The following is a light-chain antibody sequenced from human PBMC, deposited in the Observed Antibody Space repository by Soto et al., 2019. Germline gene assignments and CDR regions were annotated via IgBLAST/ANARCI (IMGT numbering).Light chain of an antibody. CDR3: AAWDDILKGPV. CDR2: SND. J-gene: IGLJ2*01. Sequence: QSVLTQPPSASGTTGQRVAISCSGSNSNIGSNTVNWYQQVPGTAPKALIYSNDQLPSGVPARFSASKSGSSASLAINGLKSEDEADYHFAAWDDILKGPVFCGGTKLTVL. CDR1: NSNIGSNT. V-gene: IGLV1-44*01.